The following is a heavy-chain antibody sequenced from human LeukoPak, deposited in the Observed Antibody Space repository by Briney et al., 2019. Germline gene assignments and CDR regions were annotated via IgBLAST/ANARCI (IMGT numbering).Heavy chain of an antibody. CDR3: AREENGGWFDP. CDR2: INPNSGGT. D-gene: IGHD2-8*01. J-gene: IGHJ5*02. CDR1: KYTFTAYY. Sequence: ASVKVSCKASKYTFTAYYIHWVRQAPGQGLEWMGWINPNSGGTNYAQNFQGRVTLTRDTSISTAYMELSRLTSDDTAVYYCAREENGGWFDPWGQGTLVTVSS. V-gene: IGHV1-2*02.